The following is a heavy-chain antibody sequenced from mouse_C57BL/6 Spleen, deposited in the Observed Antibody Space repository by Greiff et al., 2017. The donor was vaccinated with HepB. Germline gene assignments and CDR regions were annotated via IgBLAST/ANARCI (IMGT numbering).Heavy chain of an antibody. CDR2: IDPETGGT. Sequence: QVQLKQSGAELVRPGASVTLSCKASGYTFTDYEMHWVKQTPVHGLEWIGAIDPETGGTAYNQKFKGKAILTADKSSSTAYMELRSLTSEDSAVYYCTRAPMITWGGNFDCWGQGTTLTVSS. CDR1: GYTFTDYE. CDR3: TRAPMITWGGNFDC. J-gene: IGHJ2*01. D-gene: IGHD2-4*01. V-gene: IGHV1-15*01.